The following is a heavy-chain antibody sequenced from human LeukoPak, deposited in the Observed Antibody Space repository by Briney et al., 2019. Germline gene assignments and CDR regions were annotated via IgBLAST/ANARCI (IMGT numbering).Heavy chain of an antibody. CDR1: GFTFSSYS. V-gene: IGHV3-21*01. J-gene: IGHJ1*01. CDR2: ISSSSGYI. Sequence: GGSLRLSCAASGFTFSSYSMNWVRQAPGKGLEWVSSISSSSGYIYYADSVKGRLTISRDNAKNSLSLQMNSLRAEDTAVYYCARATSGWQTTYFQHWGQGTLVTVSS. CDR3: ARATSGWQTTYFQH. D-gene: IGHD6-19*01.